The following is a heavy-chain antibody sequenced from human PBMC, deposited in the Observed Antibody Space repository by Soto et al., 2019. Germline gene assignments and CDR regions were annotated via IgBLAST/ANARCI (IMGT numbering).Heavy chain of an antibody. J-gene: IGHJ5*02. CDR3: ARDPEYYYDSSGYPRYNWFDP. Sequence: ASVKVSCKASGGTFSSYAISWVRQAPGQGLEWMGGIIPIFGTANYAQKFQGRVTITADESTSTAYMGLSSLRSEDTAVYYCARDPEYYYDSSGYPRYNWFDPWGQGTLVTVSS. V-gene: IGHV1-69*13. D-gene: IGHD3-22*01. CDR2: IIPIFGTA. CDR1: GGTFSSYA.